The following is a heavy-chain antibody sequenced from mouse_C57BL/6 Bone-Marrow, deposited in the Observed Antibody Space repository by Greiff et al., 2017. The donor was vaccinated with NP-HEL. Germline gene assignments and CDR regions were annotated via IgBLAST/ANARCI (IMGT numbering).Heavy chain of an antibody. Sequence: EVQGVESGGGLVKPGGSLKLSCAASGFTFSSYAMSWVRQTPEKRLEWVATISDGGSYTYYPDNVKGRFTISRDNAKNNLYLQMSHLKSEDTAMYYCARDRRDSNLYAMDYWGQGTSVTVSS. J-gene: IGHJ4*01. D-gene: IGHD2-5*01. CDR2: ISDGGSYT. CDR3: ARDRRDSNLYAMDY. V-gene: IGHV5-4*01. CDR1: GFTFSSYA.